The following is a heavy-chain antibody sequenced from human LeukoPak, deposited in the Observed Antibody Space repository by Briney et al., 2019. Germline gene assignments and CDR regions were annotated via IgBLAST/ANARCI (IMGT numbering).Heavy chain of an antibody. Sequence: GGSLRLSCAASGLTFSDHHMDWVRQAPGKGLEWVAVISYDGSNKYYADSVKGRFTISRDNSKNTLYLQMNSLRAEDAAVYYCAREGGYQYYYAMDVWGQGTTVTVSS. CDR2: ISYDGSNK. J-gene: IGHJ6*02. CDR3: AREGGYQYYYAMDV. D-gene: IGHD3-16*01. V-gene: IGHV3-30*03. CDR1: GLTFSDHH.